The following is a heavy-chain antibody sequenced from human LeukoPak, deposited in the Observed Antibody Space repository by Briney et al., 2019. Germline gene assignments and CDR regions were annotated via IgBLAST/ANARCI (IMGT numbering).Heavy chain of an antibody. J-gene: IGHJ3*02. CDR3: ARGYYYCSGGSCFDAFDI. CDR1: GGSISSYY. D-gene: IGHD2-15*01. CDR2: IYYSGST. Sequence: NPSETLSLTCTVSGGSISSYYWSWIRQPPGKGLEWIGYIYYSGSTNYNPSLKSRVTISVDTSKNQFSLKLSSVTAADTAVYYCARGYYYCSGGSCFDAFDIWGQGTMVTVSS. V-gene: IGHV4-59*08.